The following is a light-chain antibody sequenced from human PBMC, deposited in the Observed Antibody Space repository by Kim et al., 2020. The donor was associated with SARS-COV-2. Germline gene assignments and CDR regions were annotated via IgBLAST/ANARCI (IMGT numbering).Light chain of an antibody. J-gene: IGKJ1*01. CDR1: QTINKF. Sequence: DIQMTQSPSSLSASVGDRVTITCRASQTINKFINWYQQKPGEAPKLLIYGASKMQSEVPSRFSGSGSGTDFTLTVDSLQPEDFATYYCQQSYSTPPTFGQGTKVEIK. V-gene: IGKV1-39*01. CDR2: GAS. CDR3: QQSYSTPPT.